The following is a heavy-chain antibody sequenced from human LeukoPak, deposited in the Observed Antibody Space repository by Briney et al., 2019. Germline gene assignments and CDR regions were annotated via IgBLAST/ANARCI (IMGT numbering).Heavy chain of an antibody. CDR3: ARGQEMGSGWYLGY. CDR1: GYTFTGYY. J-gene: IGHJ4*02. CDR2: INPNSGGT. D-gene: IGHD6-19*01. V-gene: IGHV1-2*04. Sequence: ASVTASCKASGYTFTGYYLHWVRQAPGQGLEWMGLINPNSGGTNYAQKFQGWVAMTRDTSISTAYMELSRLRSDDTAVYYCARGQEMGSGWYLGYWGQGTLVTVSS.